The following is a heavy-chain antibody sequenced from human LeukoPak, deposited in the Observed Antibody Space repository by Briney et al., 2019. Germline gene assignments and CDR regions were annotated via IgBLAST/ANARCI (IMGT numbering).Heavy chain of an antibody. V-gene: IGHV4-59*12. CDR1: GGSISTYY. CDR2: IHNSGTT. Sequence: SETLSLTCTVSGGSISTYYWSWIRQSPGRGLEWIGYIHNSGTTNYNPSLKSRVTFSVDTSNNQFSLKLTSVTAADTAVYYCSRENGAFSPFGYWGQGTLVTVPS. D-gene: IGHD2-8*01. CDR3: SRENGAFSPFGY. J-gene: IGHJ4*02.